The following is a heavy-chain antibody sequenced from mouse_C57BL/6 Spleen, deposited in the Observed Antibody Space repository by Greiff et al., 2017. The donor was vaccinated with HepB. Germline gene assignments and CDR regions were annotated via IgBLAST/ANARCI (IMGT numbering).Heavy chain of an antibody. Sequence: QVQLQQPGAELVKPGASVKLSCKASGYTFTSYWMHWVKQRPGQGLEWIGMIHPNSGSTNYNEKFKSKATLTVDKSSSTAYMQLSSLTSEDSAVYYCARNDYSNYYYFDYWGQGTTLTVSS. CDR2: IHPNSGST. D-gene: IGHD2-5*01. V-gene: IGHV1-64*01. CDR3: ARNDYSNYYYFDY. J-gene: IGHJ2*01. CDR1: GYTFTSYW.